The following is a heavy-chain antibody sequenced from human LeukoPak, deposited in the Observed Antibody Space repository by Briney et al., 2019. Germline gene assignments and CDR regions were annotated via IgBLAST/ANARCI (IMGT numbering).Heavy chain of an antibody. CDR2: INPNSGGT. Sequence: ASVKVSCKASGYTFTGYYMHWVRQAPGQGLEWMGWINPNSGGTNYAQKFQGRVTMTRDTSISTAYMELSRLRSDDTAVYYCARVDSSSWYGDYWGQGTLVTVSS. V-gene: IGHV1-2*02. D-gene: IGHD6-13*01. CDR3: ARVDSSSWYGDY. J-gene: IGHJ4*02. CDR1: GYTFTGYY.